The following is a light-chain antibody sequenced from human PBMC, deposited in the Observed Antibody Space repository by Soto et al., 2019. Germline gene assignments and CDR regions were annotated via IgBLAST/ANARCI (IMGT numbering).Light chain of an antibody. CDR2: EVT. J-gene: IGLJ2*01. CDR1: SSDVGGYNY. Sequence: QSALTQPPSASGSRGQSVTISCTGTSSDVGGYNYVSWHQQHPGKAPKLMIYEVTKRPSGVPDRFSGSKSGNTASLTVSGLKAEDESDYYCSSFAGGGNPVLFGGGTKLTVL. V-gene: IGLV2-8*01. CDR3: SSFAGGGNPVL.